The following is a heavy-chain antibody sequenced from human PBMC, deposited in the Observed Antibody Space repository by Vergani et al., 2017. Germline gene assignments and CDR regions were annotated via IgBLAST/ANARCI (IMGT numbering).Heavy chain of an antibody. V-gene: IGHV3-33*01. CDR1: GFTFNQYG. Sequence: QVQLVESGGGVVQPGRSLRLSCAASGFTFNQYGMHGVRQAPGKGLEWVAVTWYDGNNKQYADSVKGRFTISRDNSKSTMYLQMNSLRDEDTGVYYCARDLRLLYNRFDPWGQGTLVTVSS. CDR3: ARDLRLLYNRFDP. J-gene: IGHJ5*02. CDR2: TWYDGNNK. D-gene: IGHD1-14*01.